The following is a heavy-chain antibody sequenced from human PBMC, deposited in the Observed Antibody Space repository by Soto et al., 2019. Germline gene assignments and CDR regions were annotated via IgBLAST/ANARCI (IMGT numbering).Heavy chain of an antibody. CDR3: ARDEDRSTLGPY. CDR2: ISAYNGNT. J-gene: IGHJ4*02. V-gene: IGHV1-18*01. D-gene: IGHD3-22*01. Sequence: ASVKVSCKASGYTFTSYGISWVRQAPGQGLEWMGWISAYNGNTNYAQKFQGRVTITADKSTSTAYMKLSSLRSEDTAVYYCARDEDRSTLGPYWGQGTLVTVSS. CDR1: GYTFTSYG.